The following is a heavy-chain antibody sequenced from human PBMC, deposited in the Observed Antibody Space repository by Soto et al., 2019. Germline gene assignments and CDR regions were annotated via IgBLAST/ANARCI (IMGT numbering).Heavy chain of an antibody. Sequence: QVQLQQWGAGLLKPSETLSLTCAVYGGSFSGYYWSWIRQPPAKGLEWVGEINHSGSTNYNPSLKRRVTISVERSKNEFSLKLSSVTAADTAVYYCATLLEYDDGSGYFDYWGQGTLVTVSS. CDR2: INHSGST. CDR3: ATLLEYDDGSGYFDY. V-gene: IGHV4-34*01. D-gene: IGHD3-22*01. CDR1: GGSFSGYY. J-gene: IGHJ4*02.